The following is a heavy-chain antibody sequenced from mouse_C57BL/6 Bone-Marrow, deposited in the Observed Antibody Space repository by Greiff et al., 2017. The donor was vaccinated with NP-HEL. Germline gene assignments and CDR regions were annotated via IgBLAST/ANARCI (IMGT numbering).Heavy chain of an antibody. CDR3: TGGKPY. CDR2: IRLKSDNYAT. Sequence: EVQGVESGGGLVQPGGSMKLSCVASGFTFSNYWMNWVRQSPEKGLEWVAQIRLKSDNYATHYAESVKGRFTISRDDSKSSVYLKMNNLRAEDTGIYYCTGGKPYWGQGTTLTVSS. J-gene: IGHJ2*01. D-gene: IGHD2-1*01. V-gene: IGHV6-3*01. CDR1: GFTFSNYW.